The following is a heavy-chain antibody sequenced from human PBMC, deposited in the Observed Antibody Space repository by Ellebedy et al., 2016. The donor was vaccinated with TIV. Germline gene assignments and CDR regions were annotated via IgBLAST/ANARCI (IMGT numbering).Heavy chain of an antibody. CDR1: GFTFSSYT. D-gene: IGHD6-13*01. V-gene: IGHV3-23*01. J-gene: IGHJ5*02. Sequence: GGSLRLXXAASGFTFSSYTMRWVRQAPGKGLEWVSDISGSGGGTYYADSVKGRFTISRDNSKNTLYLQMNSLRVEDTAVYYCAKGITAAVVEGSLFDPWGQGTLVTVSS. CDR2: ISGSGGGT. CDR3: AKGITAAVVEGSLFDP.